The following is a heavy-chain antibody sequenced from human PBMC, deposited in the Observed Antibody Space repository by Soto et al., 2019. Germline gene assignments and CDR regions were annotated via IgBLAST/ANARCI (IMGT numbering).Heavy chain of an antibody. CDR3: ARLQWLRWAYYFDD. Sequence: SETLSLTCTVSGGSISSSSYYWGWIRQPPGKGLEWIGSIYYSGSTYYNPSLKSRVTISVDTSKNQFSLKLSSVTAADTAVYYCARLQWLRWAYYFDDWGQGTLVTVSS. D-gene: IGHD5-12*01. CDR2: IYYSGST. V-gene: IGHV4-39*01. J-gene: IGHJ4*02. CDR1: GGSISSSSYY.